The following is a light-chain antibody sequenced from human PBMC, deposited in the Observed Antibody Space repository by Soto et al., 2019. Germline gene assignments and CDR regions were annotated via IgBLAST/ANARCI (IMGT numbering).Light chain of an antibody. CDR1: SSDVGGYNS. CDR2: DDT. V-gene: IGLV2-14*01. CDR3: SSFTSSSTYV. J-gene: IGLJ1*01. Sequence: QSALTQPASVSGSPGQSITISCTGTSSDVGGYNSVSWYRQDPGKAPKLIIYDDTNRPSGVSNRFSGSKSGNTASLTISGLQAEDEADYHCSSFTSSSTYVFGTGTQLTVL.